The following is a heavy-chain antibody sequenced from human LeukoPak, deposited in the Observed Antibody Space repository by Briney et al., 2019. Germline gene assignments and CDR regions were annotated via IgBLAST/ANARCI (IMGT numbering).Heavy chain of an antibody. CDR2: ISAYNCDT. CDR3: AREWLWHFDL. J-gene: IGHJ2*01. D-gene: IGHD5-12*01. CDR1: VYTFTSYG. V-gene: IGHV1-18*01. Sequence: VSVKVSCKASVYTFTSYGISWVRQAPGQGLEWMGWISAYNCDTNYAQKLQGRVTMTTDTSTSTAYMELRSLRSDDTAVYYCAREWLWHFDLWGRGTLVTLSS.